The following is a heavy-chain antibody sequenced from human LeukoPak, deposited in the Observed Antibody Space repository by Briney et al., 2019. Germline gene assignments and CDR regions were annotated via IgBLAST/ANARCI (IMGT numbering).Heavy chain of an antibody. V-gene: IGHV3-53*01. D-gene: IGHD4-11*01. J-gene: IGHJ4*02. Sequence: SGGSLRLSCAASGFTVSSNYMSWVRQAPGKGLEWVSVIYSGGTTYYADSVKGRFTISRDNSKNTLYLKMNSLRAEDTAVYYCARAGSNYLYFDSWGQGTLVTVSS. CDR3: ARAGSNYLYFDS. CDR2: IYSGGTT. CDR1: GFTVSSNY.